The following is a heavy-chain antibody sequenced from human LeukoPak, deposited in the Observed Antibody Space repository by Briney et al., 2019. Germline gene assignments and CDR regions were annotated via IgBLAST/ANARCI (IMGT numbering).Heavy chain of an antibody. CDR2: MNPNSGTT. D-gene: IGHD3-3*01. V-gene: IGHV1-8*01. Sequence: ASVKVSCKASGYTFTSYDFNWVRQAPGQGPEWIGWMNPNSGTTGYAQKFQGRVTMTRDTSISTAYMDLSSLRSEDTAVYYCASQKGVTIFGVVSSWFDPWGQGTLVTVSS. CDR3: ASQKGVTIFGVVSSWFDP. J-gene: IGHJ5*02. CDR1: GYTFTSYD.